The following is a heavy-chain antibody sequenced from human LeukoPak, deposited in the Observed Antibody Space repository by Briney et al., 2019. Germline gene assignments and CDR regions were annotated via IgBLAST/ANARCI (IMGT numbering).Heavy chain of an antibody. Sequence: GGSLRLSCSASGFTFSVYAMSWVRQAPGKGLEWVSSIGGSGSTTDYADSVKGRFSISRDNSKSTLYLQMNSLRAEDTAIYYCARRYYDTTGYAFDIWGQGTMVTVSS. D-gene: IGHD3-22*01. CDR1: GFTFSVYA. V-gene: IGHV3-23*01. J-gene: IGHJ3*02. CDR2: IGGSGSTT. CDR3: ARRYYDTTGYAFDI.